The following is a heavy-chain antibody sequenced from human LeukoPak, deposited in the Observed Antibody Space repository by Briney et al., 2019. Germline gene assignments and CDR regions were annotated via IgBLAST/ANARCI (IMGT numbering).Heavy chain of an antibody. CDR1: GYTLTELF. CDR2: FDPEDGET. J-gene: IGHJ4*02. Sequence: ASVKVCCKVSGYTLTELFMHWVRQAPGKGLEWMGGFDPEDGETIYAQKFQGRVTMTEDTSTDTAYMELSSLRSEDTAVYYCATVWTGYFDWSPRYWGQGTLVTVSS. CDR3: ATVWTGYFDWSPRY. D-gene: IGHD3-9*01. V-gene: IGHV1-24*01.